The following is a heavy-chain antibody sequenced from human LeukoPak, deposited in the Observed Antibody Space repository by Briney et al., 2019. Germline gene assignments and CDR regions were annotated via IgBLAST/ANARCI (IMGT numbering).Heavy chain of an antibody. CDR2: INPSGGST. V-gene: IGHV1-46*01. Sequence: ASVKVSCKASGYTFTSYGISWVRQAPGQGLEWMGIINPSGGSTSYAQKFQGRVTMTRDTSTSTVYMELSSLRSEDTAVYYCARDLRRSDSSGYYFRDYWGQGTLVTVSS. D-gene: IGHD3-22*01. J-gene: IGHJ4*02. CDR1: GYTFTSYG. CDR3: ARDLRRSDSSGYYFRDY.